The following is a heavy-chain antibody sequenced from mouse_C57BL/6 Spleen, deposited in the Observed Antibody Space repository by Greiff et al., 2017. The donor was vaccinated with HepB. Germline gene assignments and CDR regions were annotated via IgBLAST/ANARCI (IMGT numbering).Heavy chain of an antibody. CDR2: ISSGSSTI. J-gene: IGHJ3*01. D-gene: IGHD4-1*01. V-gene: IGHV5-17*01. CDR1: GFTFSDYG. CDR3: ARTNWDGVFAY. Sequence: DVQLVESGGGLVKPGGSLKLSCAASGFTFSDYGMHWVRQAPEKGLEWVAYISSGSSTIYYADTVKGRFTISRDNAKNTLFLQMTSLRSEDTAMYYCARTNWDGVFAYWGQGTLVTVSA.